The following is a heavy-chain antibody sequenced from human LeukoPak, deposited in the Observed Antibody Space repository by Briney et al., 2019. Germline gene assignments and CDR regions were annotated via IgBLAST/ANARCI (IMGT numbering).Heavy chain of an antibody. D-gene: IGHD6-19*01. Sequence: GSLRLSCAASGFTFNSYGMHWVRQAPGQGLEWVAVISYDGTNKYYADSVKGRFTISRDNSKNTLYLQMNSLRAEDTAVYYCAKDRGYNSGRGPIDYWGQGTLVTVSS. CDR1: GFTFNSYG. CDR2: ISYDGTNK. CDR3: AKDRGYNSGRGPIDY. J-gene: IGHJ4*02. V-gene: IGHV3-30*18.